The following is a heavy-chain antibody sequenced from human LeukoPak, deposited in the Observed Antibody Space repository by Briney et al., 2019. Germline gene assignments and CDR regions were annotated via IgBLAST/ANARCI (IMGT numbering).Heavy chain of an antibody. J-gene: IGHJ6*03. Sequence: ASVKVSCKPSGGTFSGQAVSWVRQAPGQGLEWMGRIIPIFGSTDYSQKFQGRVTITTDEPATIVYMELSSLRSDDTAVYYCARGARSHFYDYSGLYYYYLDLWGKGTSVTVSS. CDR3: ARGARSHFYDYSGLYYYYLDL. CDR2: IIPIFGST. V-gene: IGHV1-69*05. CDR1: GGTFSGQA. D-gene: IGHD3-16*01.